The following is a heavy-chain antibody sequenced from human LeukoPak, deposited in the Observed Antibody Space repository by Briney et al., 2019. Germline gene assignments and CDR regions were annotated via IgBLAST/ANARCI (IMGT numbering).Heavy chain of an antibody. J-gene: IGHJ4*02. Sequence: GGSLRLSCAASGFTFSSYWMTWVRQAPGKGLEWMANIRDDGSDKYYVDSVKGRFTISRDNAQNTLLLQMDSLRVEDTAVYYCVRHTRRSPGDYWGQGTLVTVSS. CDR2: IRDDGSDK. CDR1: GFTFSSYW. D-gene: IGHD1-26*01. V-gene: IGHV3-7*01. CDR3: VRHTRRSPGDY.